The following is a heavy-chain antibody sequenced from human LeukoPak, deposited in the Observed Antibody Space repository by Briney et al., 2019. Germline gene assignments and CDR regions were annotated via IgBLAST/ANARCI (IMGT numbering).Heavy chain of an antibody. CDR3: ARAEKAVTGTLDS. V-gene: IGHV4-59*01. J-gene: IGHJ4*02. CDR2: MYNRGST. Sequence: SETLSLTCTVSGDSISNYYWSWIRQSPGKELEWIGYMYNRGSTIYNPSLKSRVTISTDTSKNQFSLRLTSVTAADTAVYYCARAEKAVTGTLDSWGQGTLMTVSS. CDR1: GDSISNYY. D-gene: IGHD6-19*01.